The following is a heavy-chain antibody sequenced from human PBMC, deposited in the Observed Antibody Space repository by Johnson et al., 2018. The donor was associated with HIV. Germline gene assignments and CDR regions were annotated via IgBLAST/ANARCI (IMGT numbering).Heavy chain of an antibody. Sequence: VQLVESGGGLVQPGRSLRLSCAASGFTFDDYAMHWVRQAPGKGLEWVSSISGGSTYYADSRKGRFTISRDNPKNTLFLQMNSLRAEDTAVYYCATRSEQQLGANDAFDIWDQGTMVTVSA. J-gene: IGHJ3*02. D-gene: IGHD6-13*01. CDR2: ISGGST. V-gene: IGHV3-38-3*01. CDR1: GFTFDDYA. CDR3: ATRSEQQLGANDAFDI.